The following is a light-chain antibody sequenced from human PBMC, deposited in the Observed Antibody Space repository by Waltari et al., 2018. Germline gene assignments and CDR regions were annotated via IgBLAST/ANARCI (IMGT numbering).Light chain of an antibody. CDR3: SSYTSANNLPWV. J-gene: IGLJ3*02. Sequence: QSALTQPASVSGSPGQSITISCTGTSSDVGGYNYVSWYQQYPGKAPKLIIYEVTNRPSGVSNRFSGSKSANTASLTISGLQAEDEADYSCSSYTSANNLPWVFGGGTKLTVL. V-gene: IGLV2-14*01. CDR1: SSDVGGYNY. CDR2: EVT.